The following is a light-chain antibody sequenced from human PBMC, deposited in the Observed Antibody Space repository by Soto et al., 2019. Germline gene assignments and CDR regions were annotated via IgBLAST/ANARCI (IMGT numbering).Light chain of an antibody. CDR3: SSFVASNNLRV. CDR1: SSDIGAYNY. CDR2: EVN. Sequence: LTQPPSASGSPGQSVTISCTGTSSDIGAYNYVSWYQQHPGKAPKLIIYEVNERPSGVPDRFSGSKSGNTASLTVSGLQPEDEAEYYCSSFVASNNLRVFGTGTKVTVL. J-gene: IGLJ1*01. V-gene: IGLV2-8*01.